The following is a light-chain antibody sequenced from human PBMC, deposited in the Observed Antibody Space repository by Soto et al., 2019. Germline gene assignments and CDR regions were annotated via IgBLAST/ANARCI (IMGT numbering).Light chain of an antibody. V-gene: IGKV1-39*01. CDR2: ASS. Sequence: DIQMTQSPSSLSASVGDRVTITCRTSQTVSSNLNWYQRKPGKAPSLLIYASSTLQSGVPSRFISSGSETEFTLTISSLQPEDFATYYCQKDNMTPFTFGPGTKVDI. CDR3: QKDNMTPFT. CDR1: QTVSSN. J-gene: IGKJ3*01.